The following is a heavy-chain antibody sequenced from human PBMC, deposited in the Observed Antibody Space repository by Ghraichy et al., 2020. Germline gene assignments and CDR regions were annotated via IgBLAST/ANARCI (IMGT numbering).Heavy chain of an antibody. Sequence: GGSLRLSCAASGFTFSSYAMHWVRQAPGKGLEWVAVISYDGSNKYYADSVKGRFTISRDNSKNTLYLQMNSLRAEDTAVYYCARDQVPASYAFDIWGQGTMVTVSS. V-gene: IGHV3-30*04. J-gene: IGHJ3*02. CDR3: ARDQVPASYAFDI. CDR1: GFTFSSYA. D-gene: IGHD2-2*01. CDR2: ISYDGSNK.